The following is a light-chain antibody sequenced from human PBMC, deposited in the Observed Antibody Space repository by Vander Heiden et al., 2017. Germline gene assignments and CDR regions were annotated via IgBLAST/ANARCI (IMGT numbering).Light chain of an antibody. Sequence: DLHMTLSPSSLSASVGDRVPTTCRASQIINNYLNWYQQKPGKAPKRLIAAASVLQRGVPSRFGGSGFGTDFTLTITSLQPEDFATFYCQQSFATPTFGPGTKV. J-gene: IGKJ1*01. CDR1: QIINNY. CDR3: QQSFATPT. CDR2: AAS. V-gene: IGKV1-39*01.